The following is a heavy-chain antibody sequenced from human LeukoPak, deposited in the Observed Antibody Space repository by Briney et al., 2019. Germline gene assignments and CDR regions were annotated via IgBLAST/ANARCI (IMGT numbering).Heavy chain of an antibody. V-gene: IGHV3-7*03. D-gene: IGHD2-15*01. CDR2: IKQDGSEK. J-gene: IGHJ4*02. Sequence: GGSLRLSCAASGFTFSSYWMSWVRQAPGKGLEWVANIKQDGSEKYYVDSVKGRFTISRDNAKNSLYLQMNSLRAEDTGVYYCARDGACSGGSCYSPYFDYWGQGTLVTVSS. CDR1: GFTFSSYW. CDR3: ARDGACSGGSCYSPYFDY.